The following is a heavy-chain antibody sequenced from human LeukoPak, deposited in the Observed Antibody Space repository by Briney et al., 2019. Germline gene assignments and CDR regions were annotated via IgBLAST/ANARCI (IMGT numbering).Heavy chain of an antibody. J-gene: IGHJ4*02. V-gene: IGHV1-2*02. CDR3: ARIPLYYYDSSGYSPIFDY. D-gene: IGHD3-22*01. Sequence: ASVEVSCKASGYTFTGYYMHWVRQAPGQGLEWMGWINPNSDGTDYAQKFQGRVTMTRDTSISTAYMELSRLRSDDTAVYYCARIPLYYYDSSGYSPIFDYWGQGTLVTVSS. CDR2: INPNSDGT. CDR1: GYTFTGYY.